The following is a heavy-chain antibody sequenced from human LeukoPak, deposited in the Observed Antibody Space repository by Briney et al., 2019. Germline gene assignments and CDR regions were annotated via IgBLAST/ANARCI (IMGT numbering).Heavy chain of an antibody. D-gene: IGHD2-2*01. CDR2: FDPEDGEK. Sequence: ASVRVSCTVSGYTLSELSMHWVRQAPGKGLEWMGGFDPEDGEKNYAETFQGRVTMSEDTSTDTAYMELSSLRSEDTAVYYSATDPSYFSSTSCHRLFGYWGQGTLVTVSS. J-gene: IGHJ4*02. CDR3: ATDPSYFSSTSCHRLFGY. CDR1: GYTLSELS. V-gene: IGHV1-24*01.